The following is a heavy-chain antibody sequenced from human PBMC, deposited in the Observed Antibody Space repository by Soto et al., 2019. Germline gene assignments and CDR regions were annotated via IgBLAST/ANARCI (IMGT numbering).Heavy chain of an antibody. Sequence: GGSLRLSCAASGFTFSSYGMHWVRQAPGKGLEWVAVISYDGSNKYYADSVKGRFTISRDNSKNTLYLQMNSLRAEDTAVYYCAKDIRTTVTTTHYGMDVWGQGTTVTVSS. V-gene: IGHV3-30*18. CDR1: GFTFSSYG. J-gene: IGHJ6*02. CDR2: ISYDGSNK. D-gene: IGHD4-4*01. CDR3: AKDIRTTVTTTHYGMDV.